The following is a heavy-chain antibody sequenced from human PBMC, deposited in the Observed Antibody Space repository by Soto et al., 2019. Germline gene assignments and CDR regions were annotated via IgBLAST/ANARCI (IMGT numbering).Heavy chain of an antibody. Sequence: GGSLRLSCAASGFTFSSYAMHWVRQAPGKGLEWVAVISYDGSNKYYADSVKGRFTISRDNSKNTLHLQMNSLRAEDTAVYYCARDRYFGTGTSDGSYFDYWGQGTLVTVSS. J-gene: IGHJ4*02. D-gene: IGHD1-1*01. CDR2: ISYDGSNK. V-gene: IGHV3-30-3*01. CDR3: ARDRYFGTGTSDGSYFDY. CDR1: GFTFSSYA.